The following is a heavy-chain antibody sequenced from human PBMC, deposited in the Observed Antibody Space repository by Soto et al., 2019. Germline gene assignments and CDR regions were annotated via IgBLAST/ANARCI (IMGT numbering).Heavy chain of an antibody. CDR2: MKPNSGGS. CDR3: ARKRHLNSPSDAFDL. D-gene: IGHD1-7*01. V-gene: IGHV1-2*02. J-gene: IGHJ3*01. CDR1: GYNFIAQN. Sequence: QVHLVQFGAEVKKPGASVEVSCMASGYNFIAQNIHCVRQAPGLGLVRMGKMKPNSGGSDYAQEFQGQITVTRDTSISTVYMELTSLKSDDTAVYYCARKRHLNSPSDAFDLWGQGTMVIVSS.